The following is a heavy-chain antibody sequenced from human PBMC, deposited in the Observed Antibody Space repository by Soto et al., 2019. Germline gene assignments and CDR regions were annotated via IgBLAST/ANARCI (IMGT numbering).Heavy chain of an antibody. CDR2: INPNSGGT. V-gene: IGHV1-2*02. CDR1: GYTFTGYY. CDR3: ARSGTGIAVYFDY. D-gene: IGHD6-19*01. J-gene: IGHJ4*02. Sequence: ASVKVSCKASGYTFTGYYMHWVRQAPGQGLEWMGWINPNSGGTNYAQKFQGRVTMTRDTSISTAYMELSRLRSDDTAVYYCARSGTGIAVYFDYWGQGTLVTVSS.